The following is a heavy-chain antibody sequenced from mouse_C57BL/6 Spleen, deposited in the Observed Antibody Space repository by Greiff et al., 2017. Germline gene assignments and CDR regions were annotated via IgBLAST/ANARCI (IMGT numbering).Heavy chain of an antibody. CDR1: GYTFTNYW. Sequence: VQLQQSGAELVRPGTSVKMSCKASGYTFTNYWIGWAKQRPGHGLEWIGDIYPGGGYTNYNEKVKGKATLTADKSSSTAYMQFSSLTSEDSAIYYCARGGDYAWFAYWGQGTLVTVSA. J-gene: IGHJ3*01. D-gene: IGHD2-4*01. V-gene: IGHV1-63*01. CDR3: ARGGDYAWFAY. CDR2: IYPGGGYT.